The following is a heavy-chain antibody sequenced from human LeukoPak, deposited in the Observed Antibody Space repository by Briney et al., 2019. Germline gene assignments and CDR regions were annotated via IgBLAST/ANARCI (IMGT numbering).Heavy chain of an antibody. CDR1: GFTFSSYA. Sequence: QAGGSLRLSCAASGFTFSSYAMSWVRQAPGKGLEWVSAISGSGGSTYYADSVKGRFTISRDNSKNTLYLQMNSLRAEDTAVYYCAKSSGYSYGNFDYWGQGTLVTVSS. J-gene: IGHJ4*02. CDR2: ISGSGGST. CDR3: AKSSGYSYGNFDY. V-gene: IGHV3-23*01. D-gene: IGHD5-18*01.